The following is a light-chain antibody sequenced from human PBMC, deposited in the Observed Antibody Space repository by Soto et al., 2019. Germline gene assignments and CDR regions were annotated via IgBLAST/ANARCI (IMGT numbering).Light chain of an antibody. V-gene: IGLV2-14*01. J-gene: IGLJ3*02. CDR3: SSYTNTFTWV. Sequence: QSALTQPASVSASPGQSITISCTGTNRDVGGNNYVSWYQHHPGAAPKLIIYEVHFRPSGISNRFSGSKSGNTASLTNFGLQADDAADYYCSSYTNTFTWVFGGGTKLTVL. CDR1: NRDVGGNNY. CDR2: EVH.